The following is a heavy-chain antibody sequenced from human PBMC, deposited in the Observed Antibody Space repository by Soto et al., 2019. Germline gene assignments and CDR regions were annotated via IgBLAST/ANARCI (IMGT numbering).Heavy chain of an antibody. CDR2: IKQDGSEK. CDR1: GFTFSSYW. J-gene: IGHJ4*02. Sequence: EVQLVESGGGLVQPGGSLRLSCAASGFTFSSYWMSWVRQAPGKGLEWVANIKQDGSEKYYVDSVNGRFTISRDNAKNSLYLQMNSLRAEDTAVYYCARREDNYDYIWGSAVGYFDYWGQGTLVTVSS. V-gene: IGHV3-7*01. D-gene: IGHD3-16*01. CDR3: ARREDNYDYIWGSAVGYFDY.